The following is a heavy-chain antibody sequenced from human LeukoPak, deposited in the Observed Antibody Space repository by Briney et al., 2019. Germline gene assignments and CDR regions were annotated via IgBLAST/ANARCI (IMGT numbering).Heavy chain of an antibody. Sequence: SETLSLTCAVSGGSISSSNWWNWVRQPPGKGLEWIGEIYHSGSTNYNPSLKSRVTISVDKSKNQFSLKLSSVTAADTAVYYCAKSNGYGLIDIWGQGTMVTVSS. CDR2: IYHSGST. CDR3: AKSNGYGLIDI. CDR1: GGSISSSNW. D-gene: IGHD3-22*01. J-gene: IGHJ3*02. V-gene: IGHV4-4*02.